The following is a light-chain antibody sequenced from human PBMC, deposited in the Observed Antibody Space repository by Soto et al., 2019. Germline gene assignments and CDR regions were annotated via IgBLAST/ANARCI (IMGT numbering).Light chain of an antibody. CDR1: ISNIGSNY. V-gene: IGLV1-47*01. Sequence: QSVLTQPPSASGTPGQRVTISCSGSISNIGSNYVYWYQQLPGTAPKLLIYKNNERPSGVPDRFSGSKSGTSASLAISGLRSEDEADYYCAAWDDSLSGPVFGTGTQLTVL. J-gene: IGLJ1*01. CDR2: KNN. CDR3: AAWDDSLSGPV.